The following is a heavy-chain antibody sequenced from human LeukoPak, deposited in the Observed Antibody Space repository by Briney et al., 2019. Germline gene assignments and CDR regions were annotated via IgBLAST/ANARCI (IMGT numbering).Heavy chain of an antibody. CDR1: GITLSNSA. J-gene: IGHJ5*02. D-gene: IGHD1-26*01. CDR2: ISSSGSTI. Sequence: GGSLRLSCAASGITLSNSAMNWVRQAPGKGLEWVSYISSSGSTIYYADSVKGRFIISRDNAKNSLYMQMHSLRAEDTAVYYCASLGIVGVYWFDPWGQGTLVTVSS. CDR3: ASLGIVGVYWFDP. V-gene: IGHV3-48*03.